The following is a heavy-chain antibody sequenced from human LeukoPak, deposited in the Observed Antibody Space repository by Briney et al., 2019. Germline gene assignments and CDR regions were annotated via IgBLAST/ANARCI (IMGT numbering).Heavy chain of an antibody. CDR3: AILYGSGSLGAFDI. CDR2: IYYSGST. CDR1: GGSISSYY. D-gene: IGHD3-10*01. Sequence: SETLSLTCTVSGGSISSYYWSWIRQPPGKGLEWIGYIYYSGSTNCNPSLKSRVTISVDTSKNQFSLKLSSVTAADTAVYYCAILYGSGSLGAFDIWGQGTMVTVSS. J-gene: IGHJ3*02. V-gene: IGHV4-59*01.